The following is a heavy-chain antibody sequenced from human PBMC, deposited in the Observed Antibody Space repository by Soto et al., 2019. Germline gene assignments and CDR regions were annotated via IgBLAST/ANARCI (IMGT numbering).Heavy chain of an antibody. CDR3: ARGSTTRYYYYYYGMDV. CDR1: GYTFTSYA. V-gene: IGHV1-3*01. D-gene: IGHD1-26*01. J-gene: IGHJ6*02. Sequence: ASVKVSCKASGYTFTSYAIHWVRQAPGQRLEWMGWINAGNGNTKYSQKFQGRVTITRDTSASTAYMELSSLRSEDTAVYYCARGSTTRYYYYYYGMDVWGQGTTVTVSS. CDR2: INAGNGNT.